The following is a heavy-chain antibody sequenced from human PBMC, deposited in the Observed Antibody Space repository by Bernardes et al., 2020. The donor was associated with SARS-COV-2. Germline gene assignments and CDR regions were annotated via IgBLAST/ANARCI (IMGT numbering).Heavy chain of an antibody. CDR2: INPNSGGT. V-gene: IGHV1-2*02. J-gene: IGHJ6*02. D-gene: IGHD3-22*01. CDR3: AIPPTNYDRFGMDV. CDR1: GYPFTGYY. Sequence: ASVKVSCKASGYPFTGYYMHWVRQAPGQGLEWVGWINPNSGGTNYAQKFQGRVTMTRDTSISTAYMELNRLRSDDTAVYYCAIPPTNYDRFGMDVWGQGTRFTVSS.